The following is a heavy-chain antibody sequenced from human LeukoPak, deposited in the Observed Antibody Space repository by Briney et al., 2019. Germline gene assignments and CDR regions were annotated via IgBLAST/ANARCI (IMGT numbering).Heavy chain of an antibody. V-gene: IGHV3-30*02. CDR3: AKDPESYRFGYYFDY. D-gene: IGHD3-16*01. Sequence: GGSLRLSCAASGFTFSSYGMHWVRQAPGKGLEWVAFIRYDGSNKYYADSVKGRFTISRDNSKNTLYLQMNSLRAEDTAVYYCAKDPESYRFGYYFDYWGQGTPVTVSS. CDR2: IRYDGSNK. J-gene: IGHJ4*02. CDR1: GFTFSSYG.